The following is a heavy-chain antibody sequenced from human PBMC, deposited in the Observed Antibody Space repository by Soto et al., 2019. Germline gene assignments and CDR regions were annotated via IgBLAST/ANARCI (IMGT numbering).Heavy chain of an antibody. CDR1: GGSISSGGYY. CDR2: IYYSGST. J-gene: IGHJ5*02. CDR3: SRELRGYYGSGSCDHNWFDT. D-gene: IGHD3-10*01. Sequence: SETLSLTCTVSGGSISSGGYYWSWIRQHPGKGLEWIGYIYYSGSTYYNPSLKSRVTISVATSKNQFSLKLSSVTAADTAVYYCSRELRGYYGSGSCDHNWFDTWGKGTLVTVSS. V-gene: IGHV4-31*03.